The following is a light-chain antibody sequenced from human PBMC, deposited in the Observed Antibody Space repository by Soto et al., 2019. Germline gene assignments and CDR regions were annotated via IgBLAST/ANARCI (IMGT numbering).Light chain of an antibody. CDR2: ESS. CDR1: QSIRTW. Sequence: DIQLTQSPSTLSASVGDIVTITGRAIQSIRTWLACYQQSPGTAPKLLIYESSSLESGVSSRFSGSGSGTEFTLTITNMQPDDFATYYGQKDQNDXPWTCGQGTDV. CDR3: QKDQNDXPWT. V-gene: IGKV1-5*01. J-gene: IGKJ1*01.